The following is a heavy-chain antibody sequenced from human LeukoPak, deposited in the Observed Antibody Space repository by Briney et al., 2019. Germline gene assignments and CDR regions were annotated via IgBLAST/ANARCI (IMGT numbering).Heavy chain of an antibody. Sequence: GGSLRLSCAASGFTFSSHGMHWVRQAPGMGLEWVAVIWYDGSKRYYAGSVKGRFTISRDDSKNTLYLQMNSLRDEDTAVYYCARDPASSFDYWGQGTLVTVSS. V-gene: IGHV3-33*01. D-gene: IGHD2-15*01. CDR3: ARDPASSFDY. CDR2: IWYDGSKR. CDR1: GFTFSSHG. J-gene: IGHJ4*02.